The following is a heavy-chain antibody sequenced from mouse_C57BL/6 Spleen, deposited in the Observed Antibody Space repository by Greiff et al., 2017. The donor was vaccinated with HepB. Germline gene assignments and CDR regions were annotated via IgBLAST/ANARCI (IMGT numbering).Heavy chain of an antibody. CDR1: GFTFSDYG. V-gene: IGHV5-15*01. J-gene: IGHJ3*01. CDR2: ISNLAYSI. D-gene: IGHD2-13*01. CDR3: ARRWGIYYGVFAY. Sequence: EVHLVESGGGLVQPGGSLKLSCAASGFTFSDYGMAWVRQAPRKGPEWVAFISNLAYSIYYADNVTGRFTIYRENAKNTLYLEMSSLRSEDTAMYYCARRWGIYYGVFAYGGQGTLVTVSA.